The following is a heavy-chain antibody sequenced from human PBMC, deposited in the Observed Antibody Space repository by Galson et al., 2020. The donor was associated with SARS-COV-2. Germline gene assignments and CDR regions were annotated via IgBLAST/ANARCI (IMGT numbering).Heavy chain of an antibody. D-gene: IGHD3-10*01. CDR3: ASSDYYYYYGMDV. CDR1: GGSISSGSYY. CDR2: IYTSGST. J-gene: IGHJ6*02. Sequence: ETSETLSLTCTVSGGSISSGSYYWSWIRQPAGKGLEWIGRIYTSGSTNYNPSLKSRVTISVDTSKNQFSLKLSSVTAADTAVYYCASSDYYYYYGMDVWGQGTTVTVSS. V-gene: IGHV4-61*02.